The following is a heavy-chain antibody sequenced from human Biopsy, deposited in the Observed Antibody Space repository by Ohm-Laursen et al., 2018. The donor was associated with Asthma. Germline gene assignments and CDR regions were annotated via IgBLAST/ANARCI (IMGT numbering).Heavy chain of an antibody. Sequence: GQTLSLTCAASGFSFSNYGMHWVRQAPGKGLDWVAVISFDGTNRNYTDSVKGRFTISRDSSRNTLHLEMNSLRAEDTAVYFCAKEVFPGWELRRGPDSWGQGTLVTVSS. J-gene: IGHJ4*02. CDR2: ISFDGTNR. CDR1: GFSFSNYG. CDR3: AKEVFPGWELRRGPDS. D-gene: IGHD1-26*01. V-gene: IGHV3-30*18.